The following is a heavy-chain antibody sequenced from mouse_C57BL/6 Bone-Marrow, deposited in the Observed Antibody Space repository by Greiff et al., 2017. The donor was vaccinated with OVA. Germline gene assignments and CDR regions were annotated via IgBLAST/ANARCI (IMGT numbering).Heavy chain of an antibody. V-gene: IGHV1-69*01. Sequence: VQLQQPGAELVMPGASVKLSCKASGYTFTSYWMHSVKQRPGQGLEWIGEIDPSDSYTNYNQKFKGKSTLTVDKSSSTAYMQLSSLTSEDSAVYYCARKGAYESWGQGTLVTVSA. J-gene: IGHJ3*01. CDR2: IDPSDSYT. CDR1: GYTFTSYW. CDR3: ARKGAYES. D-gene: IGHD2-3*01.